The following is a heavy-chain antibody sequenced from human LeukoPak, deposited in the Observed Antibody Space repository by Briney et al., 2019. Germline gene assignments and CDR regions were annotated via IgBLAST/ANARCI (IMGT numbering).Heavy chain of an antibody. V-gene: IGHV3-23*01. CDR2: ISGSGGST. Sequence: GGSLRLSCAASGFTFSSYAMSWVRQAPGKGLEWVSAISGSGGSTYYADSVKGRFTISRDNSKDTLYLQMNSLRAEDTAVYYCAKEVPNWGLGGIFDYWSQGTLVTVSS. J-gene: IGHJ4*02. CDR3: AKEVPNWGLGGIFDY. D-gene: IGHD7-27*01. CDR1: GFTFSSYA.